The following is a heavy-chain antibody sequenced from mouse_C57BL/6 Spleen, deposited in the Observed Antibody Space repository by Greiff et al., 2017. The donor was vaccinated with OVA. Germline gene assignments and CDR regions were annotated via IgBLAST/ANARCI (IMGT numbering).Heavy chain of an antibody. CDR3: ARGPFDY. V-gene: IGHV1-69*01. CDR1: GYTFTSYW. Sequence: VKQSCKASGYTFTSYWMHWVKQRPGQGLEWIGEIDPSDSYTNYNQKFKGKSTLTVDKSSSTAYMQLSSLTSEDSAVYYCARGPFDYWGQGTTLTVSS. CDR2: IDPSDSYT. J-gene: IGHJ2*01.